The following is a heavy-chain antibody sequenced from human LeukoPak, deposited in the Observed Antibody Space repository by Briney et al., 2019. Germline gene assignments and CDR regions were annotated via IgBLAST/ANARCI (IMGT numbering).Heavy chain of an antibody. D-gene: IGHD1/OR15-1a*01. CDR3: AKSKEVTKNRNFDY. V-gene: IGHV5-10-1*01. J-gene: IGHJ4*02. CDR1: GYRFTGDW. CDR2: IDPNDSHT. Sequence: PGESLKISCKGSGYRFTGDWISWVRQMPGKGLEWMGRIDPNDSHTNYSPSFQGHVTISADKSISTVYLQWSSLRASDTAMYYCAKSKEVTKNRNFDYWGQGTLVTVSS.